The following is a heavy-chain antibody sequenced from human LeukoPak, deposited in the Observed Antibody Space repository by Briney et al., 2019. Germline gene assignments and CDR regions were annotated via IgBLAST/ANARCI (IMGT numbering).Heavy chain of an antibody. CDR1: GGTFSSYA. V-gene: IGHV1-69*06. CDR2: IIPIFGTA. D-gene: IGHD6-19*01. Sequence: GASVKVSCKASGGTFSSYAISWVRQAPGQGLEWMGGIIPIFGTANYAQKFQGRVTITADKSTSTAYMELSSLRSEDTAVYYCARDKDTSGWRDAFDIWGQGTMVIVSS. J-gene: IGHJ3*02. CDR3: ARDKDTSGWRDAFDI.